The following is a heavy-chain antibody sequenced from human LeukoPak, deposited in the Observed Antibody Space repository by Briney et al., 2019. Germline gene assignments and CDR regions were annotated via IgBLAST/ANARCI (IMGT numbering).Heavy chain of an antibody. CDR1: GFGFNNNA. Sequence: GGSLRLSCAASGFGFNNNAMSWVRQAPGKGLEWVSAINGGGDATEYADSAKGRFTISRDNSKKTLYLQMNSLRPEDTAVYYCARCTASCYANAFDVWGQGTLLTVSS. CDR2: INGGGDAT. J-gene: IGHJ3*01. V-gene: IGHV3-23*01. D-gene: IGHD2-2*01. CDR3: ARCTASCYANAFDV.